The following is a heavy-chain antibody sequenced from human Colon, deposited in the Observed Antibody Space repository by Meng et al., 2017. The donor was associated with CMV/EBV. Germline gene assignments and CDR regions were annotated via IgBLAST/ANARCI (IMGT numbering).Heavy chain of an antibody. J-gene: IGHJ6*02. Sequence: ASVMVSCKASGYTFTGYYMHWVPQAPGQGLEWMGWINPNSGGTNYAQKFQGRVTMTRDTSISTAYIELRSLRSDDTAVYYCARETRRRDGDYYYAMDVWGQGTTVTVSS. D-gene: IGHD3-16*01. CDR2: INPNSGGT. CDR3: ARETRRRDGDYYYAMDV. V-gene: IGHV1-2*02. CDR1: GYTFTGYY.